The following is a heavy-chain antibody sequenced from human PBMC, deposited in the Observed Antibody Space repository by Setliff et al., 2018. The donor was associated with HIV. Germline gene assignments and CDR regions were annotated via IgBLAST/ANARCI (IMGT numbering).Heavy chain of an antibody. CDR2: IYTSGST. V-gene: IGHV4-4*08. J-gene: IGHJ6*03. CDR1: GGSISSYY. CDR3: ARIVRWELVATSTFFYYYMDV. D-gene: IGHD1-26*01. Sequence: PSETLSLTCTVSGGSISSYYWSWIRQPPGKGLEWIGYIYTSGSTHHNPSLESRVATSVDTSKNQFSLKLSSVTAADTAVYYCARIVRWELVATSTFFYYYMDVWGKGTTVTVSS.